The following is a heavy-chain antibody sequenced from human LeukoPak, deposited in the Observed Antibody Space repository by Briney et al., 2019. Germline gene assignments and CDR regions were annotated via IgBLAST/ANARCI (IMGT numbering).Heavy chain of an antibody. V-gene: IGHV4-39*07. CDR2: IYYTGST. J-gene: IGHJ5*02. Sequence: PSETLSLTCTVSGGSISSSGYYWGWVRQPPGKGLQWIGSIYYTGSTYYNPSLKSRVTMSVDTSKNQFSLKLTSVTAADTAVYYCARDMVRGVKAYLSWFDPWGQGTLVTVSS. D-gene: IGHD3-10*01. CDR1: GGSISSSGYY. CDR3: ARDMVRGVKAYLSWFDP.